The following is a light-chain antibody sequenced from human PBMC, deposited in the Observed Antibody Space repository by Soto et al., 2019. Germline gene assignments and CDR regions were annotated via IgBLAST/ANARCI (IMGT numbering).Light chain of an antibody. CDR1: QGISSY. CDR2: AAS. V-gene: IGKV1-8*01. J-gene: IGKJ4*01. CDR3: KQSRSFPLT. Sequence: AIRMTQSPSSLSASTGDRVTITCRASQGISSYLAWYQQKPGKAPKLLIYAASTLQSGVPSRFSGSGSGTDFTLTISSLQPEDFATYYCKQSRSFPLTFGGGTKVEIK.